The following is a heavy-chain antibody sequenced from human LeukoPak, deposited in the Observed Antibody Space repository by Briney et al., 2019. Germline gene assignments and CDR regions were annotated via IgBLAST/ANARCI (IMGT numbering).Heavy chain of an antibody. Sequence: GFLRLSCSASGFTFRSHKLKWVRPAPGKGLELGSSLNSSSSYIYYADSVKGRFTISRDNAKNSLYLQMNSLRAEDTAVYYCAREPSDSSGPGSYFDYWGQGTLVTVSS. CDR3: AREPSDSSGPGSYFDY. V-gene: IGHV3-21*01. J-gene: IGHJ4*02. CDR1: GFTFRSHK. CDR2: LNSSSSYI. D-gene: IGHD3-22*01.